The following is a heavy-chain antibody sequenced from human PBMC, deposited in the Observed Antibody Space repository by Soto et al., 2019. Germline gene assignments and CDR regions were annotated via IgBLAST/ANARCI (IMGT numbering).Heavy chain of an antibody. V-gene: IGHV1-18*04. D-gene: IGHD4-17*01. CDR2: ISAYNGNT. Sequence: QVQLVQSGAEVKKPGASVKVSCKASGYTFTSYGISWVRQAPGQGLEWMGWISAYNGNTNYAQKLQGRVTMTTDTSTSTAYMELRSLRSEDTAVYYCAREPDYGDYHYYYYGMDVWGQGTTVTVSS. CDR3: AREPDYGDYHYYYYGMDV. CDR1: GYTFTSYG. J-gene: IGHJ6*02.